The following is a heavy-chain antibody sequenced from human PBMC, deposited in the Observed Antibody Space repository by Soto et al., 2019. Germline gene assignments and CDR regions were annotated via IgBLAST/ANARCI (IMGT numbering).Heavy chain of an antibody. Sequence: SETLSLTCTVSGGSISSYYWSWIRQPPGKGLEWIGYIYYSGGTNYNPSLKSRVTISVDTSKNQFSLKLSSVTAADTAVYYCARSRGSSWTRGPFDYWGQGTLVTVSS. V-gene: IGHV4-59*08. D-gene: IGHD6-13*01. CDR1: GGSISSYY. CDR2: IYYSGGT. CDR3: ARSRGSSWTRGPFDY. J-gene: IGHJ4*02.